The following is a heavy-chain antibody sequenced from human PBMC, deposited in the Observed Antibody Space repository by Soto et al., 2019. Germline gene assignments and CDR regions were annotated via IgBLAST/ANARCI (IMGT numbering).Heavy chain of an antibody. D-gene: IGHD1-1*01. V-gene: IGHV1-2*02. CDR2: INPNSGGT. J-gene: IGHJ4*02. CDR1: GYTFSDYY. CDR3: AREKATEKPEGVDF. Sequence: ASVKVSCKASGYTFSDYYIHWVRQAPGQGLEWMGWINPNSGGTKYAPKFQGGVTMTRDTSITTAYMELSRLRSGDTAVYYCAREKATEKPEGVDFWGQGTLVTVSS.